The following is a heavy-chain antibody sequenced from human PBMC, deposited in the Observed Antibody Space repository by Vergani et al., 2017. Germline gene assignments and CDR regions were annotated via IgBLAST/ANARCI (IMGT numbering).Heavy chain of an antibody. CDR2: IIPVLGKT. D-gene: IGHD2-21*02. Sequence: QVQLVQSGAEVKKPGSSVKVSCKASGATFRSNTISWVRQVPGQGLEWMGRIIPVLGKTKYAQDFQGRLTITADTSTSTAHMELTSLRSQDTAVYYCARDPRGYGGDPEDYYYGMDVWGQGTTVTVSS. J-gene: IGHJ6*02. CDR3: ARDPRGYGGDPEDYYYGMDV. CDR1: GATFRSNT. V-gene: IGHV1-69*08.